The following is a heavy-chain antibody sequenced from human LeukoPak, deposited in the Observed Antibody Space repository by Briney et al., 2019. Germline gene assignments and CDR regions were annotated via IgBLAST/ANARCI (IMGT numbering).Heavy chain of an antibody. CDR2: ISGSGGST. V-gene: IGHV3-23*01. CDR3: VRRGTNLYFDF. J-gene: IGHJ2*01. CDR1: GFTFSSYA. Sequence: GGSLRLSCAASGFTFSSYAMSWVRQAPGKGLEWVSAISGSGGSTYYADSVKGRFTISRDNSKNTLYLQMNSLRAEDTALYYCVRRGTNLYFDFWGRGTLVTVSS. D-gene: IGHD1-14*01.